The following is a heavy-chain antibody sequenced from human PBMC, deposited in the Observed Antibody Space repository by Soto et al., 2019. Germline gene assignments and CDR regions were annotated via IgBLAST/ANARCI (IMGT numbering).Heavy chain of an antibody. Sequence: PGESLKISCKGSGYSFTSYWIGWVRQMPGKGLEWMGIIYPGDSDTRYSPSFQGQVTISADKSISTAYLQWSSLKASDTAMYYCARLGRDTAMVKYYYYYYGMAVWGQGTTVPVSS. D-gene: IGHD5-18*01. V-gene: IGHV5-51*01. CDR2: IYPGDSDT. CDR1: GYSFTSYW. CDR3: ARLGRDTAMVKYYYYYYGMAV. J-gene: IGHJ6*02.